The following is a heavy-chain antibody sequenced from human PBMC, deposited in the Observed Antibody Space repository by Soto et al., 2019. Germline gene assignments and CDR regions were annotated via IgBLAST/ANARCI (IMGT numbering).Heavy chain of an antibody. CDR2: IYYSGST. V-gene: IGHV4-31*03. D-gene: IGHD6-13*01. Sequence: QVQLQESGPGLVKPSQTLSLTCTVSGGSISSGGYYWSWIRQHPGKGLEWIGYIYYSGSTYYNPSLNSRVNISVDTSKNQFSLKLSSVTAADTAVYYCARDRMGVAAAGYYYYGMDVWGQGTTVTVSS. CDR3: ARDRMGVAAAGYYYYGMDV. J-gene: IGHJ6*02. CDR1: GGSISSGGYY.